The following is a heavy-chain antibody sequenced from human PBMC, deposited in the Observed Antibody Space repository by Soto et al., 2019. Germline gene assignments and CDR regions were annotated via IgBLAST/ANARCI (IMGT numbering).Heavy chain of an antibody. J-gene: IGHJ4*02. CDR3: ARDPCGGDCSFYY. D-gene: IGHD2-21*02. CDR1: GDSIRGSY. CDR2: IYHSGTT. V-gene: IGHV4-59*01. Sequence: PSETLSLTCSVSGDSIRGSYWSWIRQSPGKGLEWIGYIYHSGTTNYNPSLKNRATISVNTSKNQFSLKLRSLTAADTAIYFCARDPCGGDCSFYYWGPGTLVTVSS.